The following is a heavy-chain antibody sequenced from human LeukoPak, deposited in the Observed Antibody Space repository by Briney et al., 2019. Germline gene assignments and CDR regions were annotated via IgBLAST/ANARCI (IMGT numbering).Heavy chain of an antibody. CDR2: IYYSGST. D-gene: IGHD3-9*01. CDR3: ARVNYDILTGLYYFDY. V-gene: IGHV4-59*01. Sequence: PSETLSLTCTVSGGSISSYYWSWIRQPPGKGLEWIGYIYYSGSTNYNPSLKSRVTISVDTSKNQFSLKLSSVTAADTAVYYCARVNYDILTGLYYFDYWGQGTLVTVSS. J-gene: IGHJ4*02. CDR1: GGSISSYY.